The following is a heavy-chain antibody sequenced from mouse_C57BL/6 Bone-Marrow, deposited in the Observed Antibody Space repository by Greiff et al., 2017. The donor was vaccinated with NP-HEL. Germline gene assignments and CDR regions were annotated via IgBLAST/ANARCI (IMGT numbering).Heavy chain of an antibody. CDR2: ISSGSSTI. J-gene: IGHJ4*01. V-gene: IGHV5-17*01. Sequence: DVKLVESGGGLVKPGGSLKLSCAASGFTFSDYGMHWVRQAPEKGLEWVAYISSGSSTIYYADTVKGRFTISRDNAKNTLFLQMTSLRSEDTAMYYCASPDSSGYYYAMDYWGQGTSVTVSS. CDR1: GFTFSDYG. D-gene: IGHD3-2*02. CDR3: ASPDSSGYYYAMDY.